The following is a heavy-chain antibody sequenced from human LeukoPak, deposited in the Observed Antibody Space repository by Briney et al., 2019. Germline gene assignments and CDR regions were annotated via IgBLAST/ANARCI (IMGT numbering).Heavy chain of an antibody. D-gene: IGHD3-10*01. CDR3: ARVIGDKLVSVSNWFDP. Sequence: TPSETLSLTCTVSGGSISSYYWSWIRQPPGKGLEWIGYIYYSGSTNYNPSLKSRVTISVDTSKNQFSLKLSSVTAADTAVYYCARVIGDKLVSVSNWFDPWGQGTLVTVSS. J-gene: IGHJ5*02. CDR2: IYYSGST. CDR1: GGSISSYY. V-gene: IGHV4-59*01.